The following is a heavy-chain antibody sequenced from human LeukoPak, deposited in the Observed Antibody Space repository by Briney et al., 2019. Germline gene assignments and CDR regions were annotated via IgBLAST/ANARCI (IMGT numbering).Heavy chain of an antibody. CDR1: GFTFSIFW. J-gene: IGHJ4*02. V-gene: IGHV3-21*01. CDR2: ISSSSSYI. D-gene: IGHD4-23*01. Sequence: GGSLRLSCAASGFTFSIFWMHWVRRAPGKGPVWVSSISSSSSYIYYADSVKGRFTISRDNAKNSLYLQMNSLRAEDTAVYYCARSESFDYGGTEYYFDYWGQGTLVTVSS. CDR3: ARSESFDYGGTEYYFDY.